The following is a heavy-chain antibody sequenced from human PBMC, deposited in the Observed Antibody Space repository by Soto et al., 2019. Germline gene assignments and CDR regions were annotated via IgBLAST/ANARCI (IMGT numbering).Heavy chain of an antibody. CDR1: GLTFKSYA. V-gene: IGHV3-23*01. Sequence: GGSLRLSCAGSGLTFKSYAMSWVRQAPGKGLEWVSGISGSGGSTDYADSVKGRFTISRDNSKNTLYLQMNSLRVEDTALYYCAKGQYSGVAGGLDYWGQGTLVTVSS. CDR3: AKGQYSGVAGGLDY. CDR2: ISGSGGST. D-gene: IGHD1-26*01. J-gene: IGHJ4*02.